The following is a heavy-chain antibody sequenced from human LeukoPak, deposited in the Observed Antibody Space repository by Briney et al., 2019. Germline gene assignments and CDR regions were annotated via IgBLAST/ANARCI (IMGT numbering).Heavy chain of an antibody. J-gene: IGHJ6*03. CDR2: INHSGST. D-gene: IGHD2-15*01. Sequence: AETLSLTCAVYGGSFSGYYWSWIRQLPGKGLEWIGEINHSGSTNYNPSLKSRVTISVDTSKNQFSLKLSSVTAADTAVYYCARHTSTYCSGGSCYYYYYMDVWGKGTTVTISS. V-gene: IGHV4-34*01. CDR3: ARHTSTYCSGGSCYYYYYMDV. CDR1: GGSFSGYY.